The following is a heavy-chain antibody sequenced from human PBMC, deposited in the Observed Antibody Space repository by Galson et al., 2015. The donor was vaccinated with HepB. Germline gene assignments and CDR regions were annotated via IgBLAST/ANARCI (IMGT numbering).Heavy chain of an antibody. CDR3: ARDDVEVVTASFDY. Sequence: SLRLSCAASEFTFGSYSMNWVRQAPGKGLEWVSYISSSGTVYYYADSVKGRFTISRDNAKNSLYLQMNSLRDDDTAVYYCARDDVEVVTASFDYWGQGTLVTVSS. D-gene: IGHD2-21*02. CDR1: EFTFGSYS. J-gene: IGHJ4*02. CDR2: ISSSGTVY. V-gene: IGHV3-48*02.